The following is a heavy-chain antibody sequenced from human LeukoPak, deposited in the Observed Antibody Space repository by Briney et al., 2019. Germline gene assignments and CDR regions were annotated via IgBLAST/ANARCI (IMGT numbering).Heavy chain of an antibody. V-gene: IGHV3-23*01. D-gene: IGHD6-19*01. CDR1: GSTFSSYA. CDR2: MSASDAGT. J-gene: IGHJ3*02. CDR3: ARGGSADAFDI. Sequence: GGSLRLSCAASGSTFSSYAMNWVRQGPGKGLEWVSTMSASDAGTYYADSVKGRFTISRDNSKNTLYLQMNSLRAEDTAVYYCARGGSADAFDIWGQGTMVTVSS.